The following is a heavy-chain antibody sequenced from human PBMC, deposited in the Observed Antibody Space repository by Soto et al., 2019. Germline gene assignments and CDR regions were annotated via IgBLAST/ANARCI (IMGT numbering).Heavy chain of an antibody. V-gene: IGHV1-69*13. CDR1: GGTFSSST. CDR2: ITPIFGKA. Sequence: RASVKVSCKASGGTFSSSTISWVRQAPGQGLEGVGGITPIFGKANYAQKFQGRVTITADESTSTAYMELSSLRSEDTALYFCARGWGSESTTYYYAYWGQGTSVTVSS. D-gene: IGHD3-22*01. CDR3: ARGWGSESTTYYYAY. J-gene: IGHJ1*01.